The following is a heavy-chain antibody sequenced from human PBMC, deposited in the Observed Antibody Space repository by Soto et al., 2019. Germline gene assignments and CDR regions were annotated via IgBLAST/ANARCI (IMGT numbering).Heavy chain of an antibody. V-gene: IGHV3-30*18. J-gene: IGHJ6*02. D-gene: IGHD1-26*01. CDR2: ISYDGSNK. CDR3: AKDRPSGSRPYYYGMDV. CDR1: GFTFSSYG. Sequence: QVQLVESGGGVVQPGRSLRLSCAASGFTFSSYGMHWVRQAPGKGLEWVAVISYDGSNKYYADSVKGRFTISRDNSKNSXYLQMNSQRAEDTAVYYCAKDRPSGSRPYYYGMDVWGQGTTVTVSS.